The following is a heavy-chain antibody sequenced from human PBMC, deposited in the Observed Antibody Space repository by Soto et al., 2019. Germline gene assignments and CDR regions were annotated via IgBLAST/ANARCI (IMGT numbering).Heavy chain of an antibody. CDR1: GGSISSYY. CDR3: AIEVVTAIGYYGMDA. CDR2: IYYSGST. Sequence: SETLSLTCTVSGGSISSYYWSWIRQPPGKGLEWIGYIYYSGSTNYNPSLKSRVTISVDTSKNQFSLKLSSVTAADTAVYYCAIEVVTAIGYYGMDAWGQGTPVTVSS. J-gene: IGHJ6*02. D-gene: IGHD2-21*02. V-gene: IGHV4-59*01.